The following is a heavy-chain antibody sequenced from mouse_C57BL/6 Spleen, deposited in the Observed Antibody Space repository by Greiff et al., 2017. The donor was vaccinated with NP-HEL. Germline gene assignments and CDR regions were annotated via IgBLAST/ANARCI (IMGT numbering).Heavy chain of an antibody. CDR2: IDPSDSYT. Sequence: VQLQQSGAELVRPGTSVKLSCKASGYTFTSYWMHWVKQRPGQGLEWIGVIDPSDSYTNYNQKFKGKATLTVDTSSSTAYMQLSSLTSEDSAVYYCAMGNYPFAYWGQGTLVTVSA. J-gene: IGHJ3*01. D-gene: IGHD2-1*01. CDR1: GYTFTSYW. CDR3: AMGNYPFAY. V-gene: IGHV1-59*01.